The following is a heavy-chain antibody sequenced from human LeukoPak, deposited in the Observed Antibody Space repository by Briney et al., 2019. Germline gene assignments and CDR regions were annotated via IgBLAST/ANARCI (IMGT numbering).Heavy chain of an antibody. CDR1: GGSTSSSSYY. Sequence: SETLSLTCTVSGGSTSSSSYYWGWIRQPPGKGLEWIGSIYYSGSTYYNPSLKSRVTISVDTSKNQFSLKLSSVTAADTAVYYCASTYYYDSSGYYRFDYWGQGTLVIVSS. J-gene: IGHJ4*02. D-gene: IGHD3-22*01. V-gene: IGHV4-39*01. CDR2: IYYSGST. CDR3: ASTYYYDSSGYYRFDY.